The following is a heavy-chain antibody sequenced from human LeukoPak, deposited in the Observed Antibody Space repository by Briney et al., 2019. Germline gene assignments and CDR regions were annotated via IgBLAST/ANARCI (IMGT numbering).Heavy chain of an antibody. J-gene: IGHJ4*02. CDR3: AKDQRYRHYDSSGYLDY. CDR1: GFTFSSYG. D-gene: IGHD3-22*01. CDR2: ISYDGSNK. V-gene: IGHV3-30*18. Sequence: GGSLRLSCAASGFTFSSYGMHWVRQAPGKGLEWVAVISYDGSNKYYADSVKGRFTISRDNSKNTLYLQMNSLRAEDTAVYYCAKDQRYRHYDSSGYLDYWGQGTLVTVSS.